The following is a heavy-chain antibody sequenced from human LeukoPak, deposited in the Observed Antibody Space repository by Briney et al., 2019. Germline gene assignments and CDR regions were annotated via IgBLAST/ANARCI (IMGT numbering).Heavy chain of an antibody. V-gene: IGHV3-30*04. Sequence: GGSLRLSCAASGFTFSSYAMHWVRQAPGEGLEWVAVISYDGSNKYYADSVKGRFTISRDNSKNTLYLQMNSLRAEDTAVYYCARDRGEIVVVIIPNFDYWGQGTLVTVSS. CDR1: GFTFSSYA. CDR3: ARDRGEIVVVIIPNFDY. D-gene: IGHD3-22*01. J-gene: IGHJ4*02. CDR2: ISYDGSNK.